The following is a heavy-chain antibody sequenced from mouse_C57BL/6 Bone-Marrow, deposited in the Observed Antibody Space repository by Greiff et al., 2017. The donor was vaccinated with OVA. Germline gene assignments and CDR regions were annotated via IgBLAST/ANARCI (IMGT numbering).Heavy chain of an antibody. CDR1: GFSLTSYG. D-gene: IGHD4-1*01. CDR2: IWGVGST. Sequence: VKLMESGPGLVAPSQSLSITCTVSGFSLTSYGVDWVRQSPGKGLEWLGVIWGVGSTNYNSALKSRLSISKDNSKSQVFLKMNSLQTDDTAMYYCASDLGTGYFDVWGTGTTVTVAS. CDR3: ASDLGTGYFDV. J-gene: IGHJ1*03. V-gene: IGHV2-6*01.